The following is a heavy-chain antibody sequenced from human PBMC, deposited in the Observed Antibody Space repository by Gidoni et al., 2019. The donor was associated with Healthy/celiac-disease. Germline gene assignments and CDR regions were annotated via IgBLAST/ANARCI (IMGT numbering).Heavy chain of an antibody. J-gene: IGHJ6*03. D-gene: IGHD2-15*01. V-gene: IGHV1-69*06. Sequence: QVQLVQSGAEVKKPGSSVKVSCKASGGTFSSYAISWVRQAPGQGLEWMGGIIPIFGTANYAQKVQGRGTITADKSTSTAYMELGSLRSGDTAVYYFAIARYCSGGSCYSWEYYYYYYMDVWGKGTTVTVSS. CDR1: GGTFSSYA. CDR2: IIPIFGTA. CDR3: AIARYCSGGSCYSWEYYYYYYMDV.